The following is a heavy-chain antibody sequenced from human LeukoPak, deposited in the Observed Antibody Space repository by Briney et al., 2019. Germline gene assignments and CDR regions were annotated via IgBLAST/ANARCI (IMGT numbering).Heavy chain of an antibody. J-gene: IGHJ4*02. Sequence: QPGGSLRLSCAASGFIVSSSEMNWVRQAPGKGLEWVSYISSSGSTIYYADSVKGRFTISRDNAKNSLYLQMNSLRAEDTAVYYCASGYSGYDSGFDYWGQGTLVTVSS. CDR3: ASGYSGYDSGFDY. V-gene: IGHV3-48*03. CDR1: GFIVSSSE. D-gene: IGHD5-12*01. CDR2: ISSSGSTI.